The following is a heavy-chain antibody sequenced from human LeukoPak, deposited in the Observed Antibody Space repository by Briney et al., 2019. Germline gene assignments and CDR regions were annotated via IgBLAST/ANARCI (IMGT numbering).Heavy chain of an antibody. CDR3: ARQNGDYLWYLDY. Sequence: ASVKVSCKASGYTFTSYDINWVRQATGQGREWMGWMNPNSGNTGYAQKFQGRVTITRNTSISTAYMELSSLRSEDTAIYYCARQNGDYLWYLDYWGQGTLVTVSS. CDR1: GYTFTSYD. V-gene: IGHV1-8*03. D-gene: IGHD4-17*01. J-gene: IGHJ4*02. CDR2: MNPNSGNT.